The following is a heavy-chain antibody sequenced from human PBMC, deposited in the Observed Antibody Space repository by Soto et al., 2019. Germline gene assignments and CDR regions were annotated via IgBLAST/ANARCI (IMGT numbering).Heavy chain of an antibody. CDR1: GYTFTSYA. D-gene: IGHD6-19*01. CDR3: AREVVTSGWFYYYGMDV. V-gene: IGHV1-3*01. CDR2: INAGNGNT. J-gene: IGHJ6*02. Sequence: ASVKVSCKASGYTFTSYAMHWVRQAPGQRLEWMGWINAGNGNTKYSQKFQGRVTITRDTSASTAYMELSSLRSEDTAVYYCAREVVTSGWFYYYGMDVWGQGTTVTVSS.